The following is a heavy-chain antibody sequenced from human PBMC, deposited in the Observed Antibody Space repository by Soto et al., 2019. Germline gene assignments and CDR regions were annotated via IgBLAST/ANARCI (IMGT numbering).Heavy chain of an antibody. D-gene: IGHD2-2*01. Sequence: QVQLVQSGAEVKKPGSSVKVYCKASGGTFSSYAISWVRQAPGQGLEWMGGIIPIFGTANYAQKFQGRVTITADESTSTAYMELSRLRSEDTAVYYCARHVPAAGYYYGMDVWGQGTTVTVSS. CDR3: ARHVPAAGYYYGMDV. CDR1: GGTFSSYA. V-gene: IGHV1-69*12. J-gene: IGHJ6*02. CDR2: IIPIFGTA.